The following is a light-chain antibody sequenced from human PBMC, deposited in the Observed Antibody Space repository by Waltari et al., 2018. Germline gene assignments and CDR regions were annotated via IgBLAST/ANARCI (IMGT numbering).Light chain of an antibody. CDR1: QSLVASDGNTY. CDR2: RVS. CDR3: MQGSHWPWT. Sequence: DVVMTQSPLSLPVTLGQPASISCRSSQSLVASDGNTYFNSFQQRPGQSPRRLVYRVSKRDSGVPDRFSGSGSGTDFTLRISRVEAEDVGVYYCMQGSHWPWTFGQGTKVEIK. V-gene: IGKV2-30*01. J-gene: IGKJ1*01.